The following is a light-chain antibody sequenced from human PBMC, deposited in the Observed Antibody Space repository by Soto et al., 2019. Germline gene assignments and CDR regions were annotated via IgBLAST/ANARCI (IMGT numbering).Light chain of an antibody. J-gene: IGKJ1*01. CDR3: QQYGSSWWT. Sequence: EIVLTQSPGTLSLSPGERATLSCRASQSVSSSYLAWYQQKPGQAPRLLIYGASSRATGIPDRFSGSGSGTDFTLTISRLEPEDFAVYYCQQYGSSWWTFSQGTRWIS. CDR1: QSVSSSY. V-gene: IGKV3-20*01. CDR2: GAS.